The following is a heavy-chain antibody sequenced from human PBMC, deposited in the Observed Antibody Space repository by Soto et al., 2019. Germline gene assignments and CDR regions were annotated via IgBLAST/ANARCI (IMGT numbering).Heavy chain of an antibody. Sequence: GESLQISCNGSGYSFTSYWISWVRQMPGKGLEWMGRIDPSDSYTNYSPSFQGHVTISADKSISTAYLQWSSLKASDTAMYYCARVYYDFWSGYYTDYYYYGMDVWGQGTTVTVSS. CDR3: ARVYYDFWSGYYTDYYYYGMDV. V-gene: IGHV5-10-1*01. D-gene: IGHD3-3*01. CDR2: IDPSDSYT. J-gene: IGHJ6*02. CDR1: GYSFTSYW.